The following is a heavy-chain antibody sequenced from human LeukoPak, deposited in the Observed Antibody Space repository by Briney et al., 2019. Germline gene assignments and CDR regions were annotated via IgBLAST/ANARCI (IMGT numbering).Heavy chain of an antibody. CDR1: GGSITFGSYY. D-gene: IGHD3-16*02. CDR2: IYTSGRP. V-gene: IGHV4-61*02. Sequence: TLSLTCTLSGGSITFGSYYWTWIRQPAGKGLEWLGRIYTSGRPFYNPSLKSQVTISMDTSMNQFSLRLSSGTAADTPVYYCARARVIPASFDEGGQGALVTVPS. CDR3: ARARVIPASFDE. J-gene: IGHJ4*02.